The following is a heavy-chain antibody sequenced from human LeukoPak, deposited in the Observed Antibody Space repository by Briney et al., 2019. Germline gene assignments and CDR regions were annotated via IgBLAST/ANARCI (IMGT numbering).Heavy chain of an antibody. D-gene: IGHD2-15*01. CDR1: RFTFSSYG. CDR2: ISYVGSNK. CDR3: ARPDCRGGSGYWVWLDY. V-gene: IGHV3-30*03. J-gene: IGHJ4*02. Sequence: PGRSLTLACAASRFTFSSYGMHWVRQAPGQGRGWVAVISYVGSNKYYADSVKGRFTITTDNSKNTLYLQMNSLRAEDTAVYYCARPDCRGGSGYWVWLDYWGQGTLVTVSS.